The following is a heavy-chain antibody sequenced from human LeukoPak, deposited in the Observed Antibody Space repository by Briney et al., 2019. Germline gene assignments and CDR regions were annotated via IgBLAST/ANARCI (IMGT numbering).Heavy chain of an antibody. J-gene: IGHJ6*03. CDR3: ARGRRPRYCSGGSCKLKLYYYMDV. CDR1: GGSFSGYY. D-gene: IGHD2-15*01. Sequence: SETLSLTCAVYGGSFSGYYWSWIRQPPGKGLEWMGEINHSGSTNYNPPLKSRVTCSVDTSKNQFSLKLNSVTAADTAVYYCARGRRPRYCSGGSCKLKLYYYMDVWGKGTTVTVSS. CDR2: INHSGST. V-gene: IGHV4-34*01.